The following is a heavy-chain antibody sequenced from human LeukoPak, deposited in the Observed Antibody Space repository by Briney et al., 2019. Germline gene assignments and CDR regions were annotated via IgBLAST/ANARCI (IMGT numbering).Heavy chain of an antibody. D-gene: IGHD3-10*01. Sequence: SVKVSCKASGYTFTSYAISWVRQARGQGLGWMGRIIPIYGTANYAQKFQGRVTITTDESTSTAYMELSSLRSEDTAIYYCARDVYYGGYFDYWGQGTLVTVSS. J-gene: IGHJ4*02. CDR2: IIPIYGTA. CDR1: GYTFTSYA. V-gene: IGHV1-69*05. CDR3: ARDVYYGGYFDY.